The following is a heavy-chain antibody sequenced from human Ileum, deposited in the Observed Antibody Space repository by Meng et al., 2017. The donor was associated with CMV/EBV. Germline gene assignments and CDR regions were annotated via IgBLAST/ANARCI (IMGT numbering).Heavy chain of an antibody. Sequence: GGSLRLSCVASGFTLSDWMNWIRQAPGKGLEWVSGIRVDGETFYAGSVKGRFTISRDDSKNTLYLQMNSLRGEDTALYYCAKATDFDSWGQGTLVTVSS. CDR1: GFTLSDW. CDR2: IRVDGET. D-gene: IGHD4-11*01. V-gene: IGHV3-23*01. J-gene: IGHJ4*02. CDR3: AKATDFDS.